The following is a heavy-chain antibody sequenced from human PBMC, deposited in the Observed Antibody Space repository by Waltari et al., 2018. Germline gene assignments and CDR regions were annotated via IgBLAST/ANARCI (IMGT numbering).Heavy chain of an antibody. CDR2: IYRSGGRT. J-gene: IGHJ4*02. V-gene: IGHV3-23*03. D-gene: IGHD3-22*01. CDR3: AKPARVAITGGVYYFDY. CDR1: GFTFSSYG. Sequence: EVRLLESGGGLVQPGGSLRLSCVASGFTFSSYGMRWVRQVPGKGLEWVSVIYRSGGRTKYADSVKGRFTVSRDDSKNTLWLQMNSLRAEDTAVYYCAKPARVAITGGVYYFDYWGQGALVTVSS.